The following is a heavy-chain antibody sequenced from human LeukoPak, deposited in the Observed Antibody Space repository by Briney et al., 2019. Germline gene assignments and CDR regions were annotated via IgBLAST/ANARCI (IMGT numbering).Heavy chain of an antibody. J-gene: IGHJ4*02. CDR3: AKHRRDLLSYSLFDY. CDR2: ISGSGDST. V-gene: IGHV3-23*01. CDR1: GFTFSNYG. Sequence: GGSLRLSCAASGFTFSNYGMHWVRQAPGKGLEWVSGISGSGDSTYYADSVKGRFTISRDNSKNTLYLQMSSLRAEDTAVYYCAKHRRDLLSYSLFDYWGQGSQVTVSS. D-gene: IGHD1-26*01.